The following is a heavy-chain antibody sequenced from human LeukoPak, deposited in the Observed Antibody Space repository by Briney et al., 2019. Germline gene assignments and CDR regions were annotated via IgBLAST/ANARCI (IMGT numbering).Heavy chain of an antibody. CDR3: ARVRRLIRMNYYYYMDV. V-gene: IGHV4-34*01. D-gene: IGHD4-17*01. Sequence: SSETLSLTCAVYGGSFSGYYWSWVRQPPGKGLEWIGEINHSGSTNYTPSLKSRVTISVATSKNQFSLKLSSVTAADTAVYYCARVRRLIRMNYYYYMDVWGKGTTVTVSS. CDR1: GGSFSGYY. J-gene: IGHJ6*03. CDR2: INHSGST.